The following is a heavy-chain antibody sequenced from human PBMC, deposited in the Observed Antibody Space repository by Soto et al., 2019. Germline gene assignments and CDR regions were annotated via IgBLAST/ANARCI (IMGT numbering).Heavy chain of an antibody. Sequence: PSEAMSLTCTVSNDALSSGCYYWSCVRQPPGKGLEWIGCIFQNGGTSYNPSLKSRVAISVYSSRNQFSLRLNSVNAADTAVYFCARLDAYNSFDYWGQGTPVTVS. J-gene: IGHJ4*02. CDR3: ARLDAYNSFDY. CDR2: IFQNGGT. V-gene: IGHV4-30-2*01. D-gene: IGHD2-2*01. CDR1: NDALSSGCYY.